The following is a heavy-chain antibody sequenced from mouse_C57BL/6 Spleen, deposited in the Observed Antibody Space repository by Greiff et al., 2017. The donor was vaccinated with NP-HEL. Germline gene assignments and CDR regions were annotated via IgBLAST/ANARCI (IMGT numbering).Heavy chain of an antibody. CDR3: ARENDYDDAGWFAY. J-gene: IGHJ3*01. CDR2: IYPGSGST. D-gene: IGHD2-4*01. V-gene: IGHV1-55*01. CDR1: GYTFTSYW. Sequence: VQLQQPGAELVKPGASVKMSCKASGYTFTSYWITWVKQRPGQGLEWIGDIYPGSGSTNYNEKFKSKATLTVDTSSSTAYMQLSSLTSEDSAVYYCARENDYDDAGWFAYWGQGTLVTVSA.